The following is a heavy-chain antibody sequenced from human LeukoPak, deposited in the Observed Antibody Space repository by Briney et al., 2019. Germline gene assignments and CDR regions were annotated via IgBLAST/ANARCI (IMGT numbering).Heavy chain of an antibody. CDR2: INSDGSST. D-gene: IGHD2-2*01. CDR3: ARASAYQLRLHYYYGMDV. CDR1: GFTFSSYW. V-gene: IGHV3-74*01. Sequence: GGSLRLSCAASGFTFSSYWVHWVRQAPGKGLVWVSRINSDGSSTSYADSVKGRFTISRDNAKNTLYLQMNSLRAEDTAVYYCARASAYQLRLHYYYGMDVWGRGTTVTVSS. J-gene: IGHJ6*02.